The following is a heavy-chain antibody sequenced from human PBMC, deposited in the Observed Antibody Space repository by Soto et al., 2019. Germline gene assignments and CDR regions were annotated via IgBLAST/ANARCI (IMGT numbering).Heavy chain of an antibody. J-gene: IGHJ4*02. CDR3: FRGGVTSRSFDY. V-gene: IGHV5-51*01. CDR1: GYIIKNYW. Sequence: GESLKISCKASGYIIKNYWIGWVRQMPGQGLEWMGIIFPDDSDTRYSPSFQSHATISVDKSISTSYVQWSRLKASDSAIYYRFRGGVTSRSFDYWGQGTLVTVSS. CDR2: IFPDDSDT. D-gene: IGHD3-16*01.